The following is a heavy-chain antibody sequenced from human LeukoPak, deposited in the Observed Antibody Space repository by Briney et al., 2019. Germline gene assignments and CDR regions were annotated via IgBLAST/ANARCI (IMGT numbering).Heavy chain of an antibody. J-gene: IGHJ3*02. CDR3: AWGSYRYTYAFDI. Sequence: GASVKVSCKASGYTFTSYAMNWVRQAPGQGLEWMGWINTNTGNPTYAQGFIGRFVFSLDTSVSTAYLQISSLKAEDTAVYFCAWGSYRYTYAFDIWGQGTMVTVSS. CDR1: GYTFTSYA. V-gene: IGHV7-4-1*02. D-gene: IGHD3-16*02. CDR2: INTNTGNP.